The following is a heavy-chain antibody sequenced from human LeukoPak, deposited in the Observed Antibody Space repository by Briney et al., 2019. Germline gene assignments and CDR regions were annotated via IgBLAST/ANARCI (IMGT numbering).Heavy chain of an antibody. CDR1: GGSLSHYY. V-gene: IGHV4-34*01. CDR3: ARSMIVVVSDYYYYMDV. J-gene: IGHJ6*03. CDR2: INHSGST. Sequence: SETLSLTCAVYGGSLSHYYWSWIRQPPGKGLEWIGEINHSGSTNYNPSLKSRVTISVDMSKNQFSLELTSVTAADTAVYYCARSMIVVVSDYYYYMDVWGKGTTVTVSS. D-gene: IGHD3-22*01.